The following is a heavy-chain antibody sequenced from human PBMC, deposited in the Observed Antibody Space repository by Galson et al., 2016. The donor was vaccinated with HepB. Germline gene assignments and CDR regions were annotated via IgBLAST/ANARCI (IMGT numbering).Heavy chain of an antibody. Sequence: SLRLSCAVSGFTFSGFDMHWVRQAPGKGPEWVARISFDGRKQDYTSSVKGRFTIPRENSGNTLYLQMHNLRAEDTAVYFCARDYSYGTTWPFFDKSGQGTLVTVSS. V-gene: IGHV3-30*03. CDR2: ISFDGRKQ. CDR3: ARDYSYGTTWPFFDK. J-gene: IGHJ4*02. CDR1: GFTFSGFD. D-gene: IGHD1-14*01.